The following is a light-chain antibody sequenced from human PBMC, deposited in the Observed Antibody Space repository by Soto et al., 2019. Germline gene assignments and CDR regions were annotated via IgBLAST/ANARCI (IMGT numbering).Light chain of an antibody. CDR3: QQYNNFRWT. J-gene: IGKJ1*01. Sequence: EIVLTQSPGTLSLSPGERATLSCRASQSVSSSYLAWYQQKPGQAPRLLIYGASSRATGIPDRFSGSGSGTDFTLTISSLQPDDVATYYCQQYNNFRWTFGQGTKVDIK. CDR1: QSVSSSY. CDR2: GAS. V-gene: IGKV3-20*01.